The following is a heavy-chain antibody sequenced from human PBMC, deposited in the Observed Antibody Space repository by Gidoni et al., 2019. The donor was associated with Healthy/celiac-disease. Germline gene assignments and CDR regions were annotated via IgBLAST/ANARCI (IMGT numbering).Heavy chain of an antibody. CDR1: GGSFSGYY. CDR3: ARGSIAARRSYYYMDV. Sequence: QVQLQQWGAGLLKPSETLSLPCAVYGGSFSGYYWSWIRQPPGKGLEWIGEINHSGSTNYNPSLKSRVTISVDTSKNQFSLKLSSVTAADTAVYYCARGSIAARRSYYYMDVWGKGTTVTVSS. D-gene: IGHD6-6*01. CDR2: INHSGST. V-gene: IGHV4-34*01. J-gene: IGHJ6*03.